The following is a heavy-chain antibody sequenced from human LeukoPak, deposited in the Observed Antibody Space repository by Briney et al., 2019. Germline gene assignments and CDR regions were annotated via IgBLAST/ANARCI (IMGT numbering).Heavy chain of an antibody. CDR2: ISGSGGST. V-gene: IGHV3-23*01. CDR1: GFTFSSYA. CDR3: AKPYYDFWSGYLSWFDP. D-gene: IGHD3-3*01. Sequence: GGSLTLSCAASGFTFSSYAMSWVRQAPGKGLEWVSAISGSGGSTYYADSVKGRFTISRDNSKNTLYLQMNSLRAEDTAVYYCAKPYYDFWSGYLSWFDPWGQGTLDPVSS. J-gene: IGHJ5*02.